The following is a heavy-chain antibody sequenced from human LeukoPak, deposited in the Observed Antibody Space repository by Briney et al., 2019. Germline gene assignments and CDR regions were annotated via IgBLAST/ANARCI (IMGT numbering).Heavy chain of an antibody. V-gene: IGHV4-59*01. Sequence: PSETLSLTCTVSGGSISSYYWSWIRQPPGKGLEWIGYIYYSGSTNYNPSLKSRVTISVDTSKNQLSLKLSSVTAADTAVYYCARADSYAAFDIWGQGTMVTVSS. CDR3: ARADSYAAFDI. D-gene: IGHD5-18*01. J-gene: IGHJ3*02. CDR2: IYYSGST. CDR1: GGSISSYY.